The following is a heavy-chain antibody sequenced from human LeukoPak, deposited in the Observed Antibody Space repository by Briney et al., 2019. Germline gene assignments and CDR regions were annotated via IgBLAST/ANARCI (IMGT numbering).Heavy chain of an antibody. Sequence: GGSLRLSCAASGFTFSNAWMSWVRQAPGKGLEWVGRIKSKTDGGTTDYAAPVKGRFTISRDDSKNTLYLQMNSLKTEDTAVYYCTTDIGQRNEYYYDSSGYWYWGQGTLVTVSS. CDR1: GFTFSNAW. V-gene: IGHV3-15*01. D-gene: IGHD3-22*01. CDR2: IKSKTDGGTT. J-gene: IGHJ4*02. CDR3: TTDIGQRNEYYYDSSGYWY.